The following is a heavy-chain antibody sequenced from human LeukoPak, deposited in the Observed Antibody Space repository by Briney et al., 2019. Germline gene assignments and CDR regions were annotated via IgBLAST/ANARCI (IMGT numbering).Heavy chain of an antibody. CDR2: IYYSGST. Sequence: SETLSLTCTASGGSISSGGYYWSWIRQHPGTGLEWIGYIYYSGSTYYNPSLKSRVTISVDTSKNQFSLKLSSVTAADTAVYYCARADSYGWYYFDYWGQGTLVTVSS. CDR3: ARADSYGWYYFDY. CDR1: GGSISSGGYY. D-gene: IGHD5-18*01. J-gene: IGHJ4*02. V-gene: IGHV4-31*03.